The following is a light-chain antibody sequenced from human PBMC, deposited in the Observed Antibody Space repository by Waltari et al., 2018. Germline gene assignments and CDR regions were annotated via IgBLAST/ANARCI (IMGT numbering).Light chain of an antibody. Sequence: HSALTQPASVSGSPGQSISISCTGTSSDIGADNYDSWYQQHPGKAPKLIIFDVNNRPSGVSSRFSGSKSGNTASLTISGLQAEDEADFYCCSFTSTSSWVFGGGPKLTVL. J-gene: IGLJ3*02. CDR2: DVN. V-gene: IGLV2-14*03. CDR1: SSDIGADNY. CDR3: CSFTSTSSWV.